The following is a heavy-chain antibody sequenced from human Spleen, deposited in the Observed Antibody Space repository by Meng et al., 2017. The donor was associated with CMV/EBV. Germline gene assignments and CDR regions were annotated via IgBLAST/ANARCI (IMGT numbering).Heavy chain of an antibody. CDR2: ISASNGNT. V-gene: IGHV1-18*01. CDR3: ARDLTTLTSNTFDY. D-gene: IGHD4-17*01. Sequence: ASVKVSCKAYGYTFSRYGISWVRQAPGQGLEWMGRISASNGNTNLAQKFQGRVTMTTDTSTSTVYMELRGLRSDDTAVYYCARDLTTLTSNTFDYWGQGMLVTV. CDR1: GYTFSRYG. J-gene: IGHJ4*02.